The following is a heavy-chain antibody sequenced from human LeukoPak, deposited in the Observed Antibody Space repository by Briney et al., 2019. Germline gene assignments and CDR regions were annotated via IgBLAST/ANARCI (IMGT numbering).Heavy chain of an antibody. V-gene: IGHV3-30-3*01. CDR1: GFTFSSYA. CDR3: ARNRAATHLGAY. CDR2: ISYDGSNK. J-gene: IGHJ4*02. Sequence: GGSLRLSCAASGFTFSSYAMHWVRQAPGEGLEWVAVISYDGSNKYYADSVKGRFTISRDNSKNTLYLQMNSLRAEDTAVCYCARNRAATHLGAYWGQGTLVTVSS. D-gene: IGHD2-15*01.